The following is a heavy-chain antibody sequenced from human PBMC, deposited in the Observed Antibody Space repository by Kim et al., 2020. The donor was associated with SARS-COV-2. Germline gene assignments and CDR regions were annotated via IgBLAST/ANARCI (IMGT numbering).Heavy chain of an antibody. V-gene: IGHV3-30*01. CDR3: ARSYSTENYYDSSRY. Sequence: DTWKGRFTNSRDNSKNTLYLQMNSLRAEDTAVYYCARSYSTENYYDSSRYWGQGTLVTVSS. J-gene: IGHJ4*02. D-gene: IGHD3-22*01.